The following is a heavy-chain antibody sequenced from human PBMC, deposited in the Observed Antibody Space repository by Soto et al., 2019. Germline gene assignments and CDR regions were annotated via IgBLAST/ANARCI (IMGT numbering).Heavy chain of an antibody. V-gene: IGHV4-61*08. CDR1: GGSVGSGAYS. D-gene: IGHD6-6*01. CDR2: IYSSGST. J-gene: IGHJ6*02. CDR3: AARKWSIAARSHSRDYYYGMDV. Sequence: SETLSLTCIVSGGSVGSGAYSWSWIRQPPGKGLEWIGYIYSSGSTDYNPSLKSRVTISVDPSKNQFSLKLSSVTAADTAVYYWAARKWSIAARSHSRDYYYGMDVWGQGTTVTVSS.